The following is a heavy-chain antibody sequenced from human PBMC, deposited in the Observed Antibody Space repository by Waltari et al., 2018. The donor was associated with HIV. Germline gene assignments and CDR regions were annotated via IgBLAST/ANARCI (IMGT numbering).Heavy chain of an antibody. CDR1: GFSVSGNY. J-gene: IGHJ6*02. CDR2: INTDGSA. Sequence: EVQLVESGGGSVQPGGSLTLSCAASGFSVSGNYMTWVRQAPGKVLEWVSVINTDGSASYADSVKGRFSISRDYSKNTVNLQMNRLGGEDSAIYYCAKGGPGFWSGLRDDGLGVWGQGTTVTVSS. V-gene: IGHV3-66*01. D-gene: IGHD3-3*01. CDR3: AKGGPGFWSGLRDDGLGV.